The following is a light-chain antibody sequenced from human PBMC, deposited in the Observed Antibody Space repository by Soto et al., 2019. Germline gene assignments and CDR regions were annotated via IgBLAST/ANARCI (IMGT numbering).Light chain of an antibody. V-gene: IGLV2-14*01. CDR1: SSDVGGYNY. Sequence: QSVLTQPASVSRSPGQSITISCTGTSSDVGGYNYVSWYQQHPDKAPKLMIYEVSNRPSGVSNRFSGSKSGNTASLTISGLQAEDEADYYCSSYTSSSTLGVFGTGTKVTVL. CDR2: EVS. J-gene: IGLJ1*01. CDR3: SSYTSSSTLGV.